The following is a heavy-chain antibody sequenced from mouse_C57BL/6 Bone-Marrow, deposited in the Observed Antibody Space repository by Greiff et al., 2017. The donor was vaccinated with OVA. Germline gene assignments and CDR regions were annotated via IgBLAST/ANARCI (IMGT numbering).Heavy chain of an antibody. CDR2: ISDGGSYT. CDR3: ARASGYYSWGFAY. Sequence: DVHLVESGGGLVKPGGSLKLSCAASGFTFSSYAMSWVRQTPEKRLEWVATISDGGSYTYYPDNVKGRFTIPRDNAKNNLYLQMSHLKSEDTAMYDGARASGYYSWGFAYWGQGTLVTVSA. CDR1: GFTFSSYA. J-gene: IGHJ3*01. V-gene: IGHV5-4*01. D-gene: IGHD1-1*01.